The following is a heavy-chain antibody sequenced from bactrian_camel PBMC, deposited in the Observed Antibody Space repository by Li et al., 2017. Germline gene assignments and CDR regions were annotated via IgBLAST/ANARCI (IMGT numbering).Heavy chain of an antibody. CDR1: GYTSRTYC. D-gene: IGHD3*01. V-gene: IGHV3S55*01. Sequence: HVQLVESGGGSVQAGGSRRLSCEASGYTSRTYCMGWFRQAPGRKCEQVATISSDGTTYYADSVKGRFTISRDNAKNTLYLQMNSLKTEDTAVYYCATVEYGRGQGTQVTVS. CDR2: ISSDGTT. J-gene: IGHJ4*01.